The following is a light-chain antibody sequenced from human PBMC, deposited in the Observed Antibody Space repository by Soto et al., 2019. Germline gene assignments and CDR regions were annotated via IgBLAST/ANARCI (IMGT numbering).Light chain of an antibody. V-gene: IGLV1-44*01. Sequence: QSVLTLSPSASGTPGQRVIIACSGSSSNIGSNHVNWYRHLPGAAPKLLIFRSDQRPSGVPDRFSGSKSGTTASLAISGLQSGDEADYYCAAWDDSRYGVVFGGGTKVTVL. CDR2: RSD. CDR1: SSNIGSNH. J-gene: IGLJ2*01. CDR3: AAWDDSRYGVV.